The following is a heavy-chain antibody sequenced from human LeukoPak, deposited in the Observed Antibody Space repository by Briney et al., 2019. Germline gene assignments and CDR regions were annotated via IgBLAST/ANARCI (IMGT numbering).Heavy chain of an antibody. Sequence: SQTLSLTCTVSGRSISSGGYYWSWIRQHPGKGLEWIGYIYYSGSTYYNPSLKSRVTISVDTSKNQFSLKLSSVTAADTAVYYCARVCTSCYEGKWYFDLWGRGTLSLSPQ. CDR3: ARVCTSCYEGKWYFDL. CDR1: GRSISSGGYY. V-gene: IGHV4-31*03. D-gene: IGHD2-2*01. J-gene: IGHJ2*01. CDR2: IYYSGST.